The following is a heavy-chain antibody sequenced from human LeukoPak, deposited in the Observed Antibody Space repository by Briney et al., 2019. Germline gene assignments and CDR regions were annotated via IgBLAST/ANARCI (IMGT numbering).Heavy chain of an antibody. CDR2: ISGSGGST. V-gene: IGHV3-23*01. CDR1: GFTFSSYA. D-gene: IGHD5-18*01. J-gene: IGHJ3*02. Sequence: PGGSLRLSCAASGFTFSSYAMSWVRQAPGKGLEWVSAISGSGGSTNYADSVKGRFTISRDNSKNTLYLQMNSLRAEDTAVYYCAKDGAGYSYGFDAFDIWGQGTMVTVSS. CDR3: AKDGAGYSYGFDAFDI.